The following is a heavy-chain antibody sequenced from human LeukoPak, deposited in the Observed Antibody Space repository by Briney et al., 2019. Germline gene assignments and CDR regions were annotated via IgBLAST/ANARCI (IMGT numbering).Heavy chain of an antibody. V-gene: IGHV4-4*07. J-gene: IGHJ4*02. CDR3: AREMVMVRGVEPFDY. D-gene: IGHD3-10*01. CDR1: GGSISSYY. Sequence: SETLSLTCTVSGGSISSYYWSWIRQPAGKGLEWIGRIYTSGSTNYNPSLKSRVTMSVDTSKNQFPLKLSSVTAADTAVYYCAREMVMVRGVEPFDYWGQGTLVTVSS. CDR2: IYTSGST.